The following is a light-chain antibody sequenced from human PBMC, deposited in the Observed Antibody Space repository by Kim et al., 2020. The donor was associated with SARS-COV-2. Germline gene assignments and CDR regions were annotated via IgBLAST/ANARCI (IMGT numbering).Light chain of an antibody. CDR2: EDN. J-gene: IGLJ3*02. CDR1: VRSPATND. V-gene: IGLV6-57*02. CDR3: QCYDSNTHWV. Sequence: TLTSTCTTSVRSPATNDVSWDKRRPGSATTMVIYEDNQRPSGVPDRFAGSIDNSANSASLTISGLKMKDEADYYGQCYDSNTHWVFGGGTQRTV.